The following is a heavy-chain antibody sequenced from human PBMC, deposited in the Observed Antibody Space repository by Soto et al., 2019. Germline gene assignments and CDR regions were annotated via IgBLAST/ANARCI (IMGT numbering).Heavy chain of an antibody. Sequence: EVQLVESGGGVVQPGGSLRLSCAASGFTFEDYALHWVRQSSGKGPEWVSLINADGSDRYYADSVKGRFTISRDNRKDSLYLQMNSLRPEDSAIYYCAKARLYFDSSPYDSWGQGTLVTV. J-gene: IGHJ4*02. CDR3: AKARLYFDSSPYDS. CDR2: INADGSDR. D-gene: IGHD3-22*01. CDR1: GFTFEDYA. V-gene: IGHV3-43*02.